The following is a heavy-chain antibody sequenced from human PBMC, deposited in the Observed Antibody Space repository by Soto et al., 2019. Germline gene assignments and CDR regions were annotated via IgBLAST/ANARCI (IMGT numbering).Heavy chain of an antibody. CDR1: GGSISTYY. CDR3: ARGRGNLFDY. V-gene: IGHV4-59*01. D-gene: IGHD4-4*01. Sequence: PSETLSLTCTVSGGSISTYYWSWIRQPPGKGLEWIGYIYYSGSTNYNPSLKSRVTISVDTSKNQFSLKLSSVTAADTAVYYCARGRGNLFDYWGQGTLVTVS. J-gene: IGHJ4*02. CDR2: IYYSGST.